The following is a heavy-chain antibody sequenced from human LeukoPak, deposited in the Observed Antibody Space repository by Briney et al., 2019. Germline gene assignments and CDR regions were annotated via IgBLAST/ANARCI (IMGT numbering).Heavy chain of an antibody. CDR1: GFTFSRYG. CDR2: IWYDGSIK. V-gene: IGHV3-33*06. D-gene: IGHD2/OR15-2a*01. CDR3: AKADEMNMDY. Sequence: GGSLRLSCAASGFTFSRYGVHWVRQAPGKGLEWVAVIWYDGSIKYYADSVKGRFTISKDNSKNTLYLQMNSLRAEDTAVYYCAKADEMNMDYWGQGTLVTVSS. J-gene: IGHJ4*02.